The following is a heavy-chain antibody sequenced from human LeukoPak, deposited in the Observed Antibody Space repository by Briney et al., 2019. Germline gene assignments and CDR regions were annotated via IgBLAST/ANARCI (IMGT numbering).Heavy chain of an antibody. J-gene: IGHJ2*01. CDR1: GFTVSTNY. CDR2: LYSGSST. D-gene: IGHD3-3*02. Sequence: PGGSLRLSCAASGFTVSTNYMNWVRQAPGKGLEWVSILYSGSSTYYADSVEGRFIISRDSSKNTLSLQMNDLRAEDTAVYYCARVGDHFQWYLHLWGRGTLVTVSS. CDR3: ARVGDHFQWYLHL. V-gene: IGHV3-53*01.